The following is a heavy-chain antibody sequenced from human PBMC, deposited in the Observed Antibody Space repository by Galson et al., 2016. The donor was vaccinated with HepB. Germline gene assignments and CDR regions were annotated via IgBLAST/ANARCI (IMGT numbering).Heavy chain of an antibody. J-gene: IGHJ4*02. V-gene: IGHV4-4*02. D-gene: IGHD6-13*01. Sequence: ETLSLTCAVSGGSISSSNWWNWVRQPPGKGLEWIGDIYHSGSSNYNPSLKSRVTISVDKSNNQFSLKLSSVTAADTAVYYCARGGSRIEASGTFDNWGQGTLVTVSS. CDR2: IYHSGSS. CDR1: GGSISSSNW. CDR3: ARGGSRIEASGTFDN.